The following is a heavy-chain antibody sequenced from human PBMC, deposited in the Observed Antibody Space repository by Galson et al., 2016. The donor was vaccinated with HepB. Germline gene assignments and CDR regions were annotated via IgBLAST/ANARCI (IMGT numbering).Heavy chain of an antibody. CDR2: ISWDDGTT. CDR1: GFTFDDYT. CDR3: AKDFGDGYNFFDY. J-gene: IGHJ4*02. Sequence: SLRLSCAASGFTFDDYTMHWVRQPPGKGLEWVSLISWDDGTTYYADSVKGRFNISRDNSKNSLYLQMNRLRTEDTALYYCAKDFGDGYNFFDYWGQGTLVTVSS. D-gene: IGHD5-24*01. V-gene: IGHV3-43*01.